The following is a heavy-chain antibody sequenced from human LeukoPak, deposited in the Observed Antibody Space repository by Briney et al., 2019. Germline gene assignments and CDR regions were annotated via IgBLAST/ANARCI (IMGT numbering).Heavy chain of an antibody. CDR3: GKGEKSRIGVAVKI. CDR1: GFTFDDFA. D-gene: IGHD6-19*01. Sequence: GGSLRLSCEASGFTFDDFAMHWVRQAPGKGLEWVSSISWNSGIIAYADSVKGRFTISRDNAKNFLYLQMHTQSRVDVAVYYGGKGEKSRIGVAVKIWVQATLVTGSS. V-gene: IGHV3-9*03. CDR2: ISWNSGII. J-gene: IGHJ4*02.